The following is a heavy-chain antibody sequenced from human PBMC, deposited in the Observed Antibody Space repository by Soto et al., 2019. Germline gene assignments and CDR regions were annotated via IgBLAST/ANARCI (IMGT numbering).Heavy chain of an antibody. CDR3: ARLLTGYCSGGSCQGYY. V-gene: IGHV3-53*04. J-gene: IGHJ4*02. Sequence: GGSLRLSCAASGFTVSSNYMSWVRQAPGKGLEWVSVIYSGGSTYYADSVKGRFTISRHNSKNTLYLQMNSLRAEDTAVYYCARLLTGYCSGGSCQGYYWGQGTLVTVSS. CDR2: IYSGGST. D-gene: IGHD2-15*01. CDR1: GFTVSSNY.